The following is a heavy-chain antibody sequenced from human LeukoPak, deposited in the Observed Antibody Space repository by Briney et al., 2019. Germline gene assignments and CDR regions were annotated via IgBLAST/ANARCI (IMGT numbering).Heavy chain of an antibody. Sequence: GGSLRHSRAASGFTLSRYAMSWVRQAPGKGLEWVSALSGSGGSTYYADSVKGRFTISRDNSKNTLYLQMNSLRAEDTAVYYCAKSGRRGYCSGGSRCSGNYFDYWGQGTLVTVSS. V-gene: IGHV3-23*01. CDR2: LSGSGGST. CDR1: GFTLSRYA. CDR3: AKSGRRGYCSGGSRCSGNYFDY. J-gene: IGHJ4*02. D-gene: IGHD2-15*01.